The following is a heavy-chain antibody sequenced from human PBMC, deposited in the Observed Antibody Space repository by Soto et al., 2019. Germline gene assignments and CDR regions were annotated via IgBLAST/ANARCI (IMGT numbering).Heavy chain of an antibody. D-gene: IGHD6-13*01. J-gene: IGHJ4*02. CDR3: ERGRWYSSTWYGDY. CDR1: GYTFTSYG. CDR2: ISAYNGNT. Sequence: ASVKVSCKASGYTFTSYGISWVRQAPGQGLEWMGWISAYNGNTNYAQKLQGSVTMTTATSPTTAYMELRSLRSHDTAVYFCERGRWYSSTWYGDYWGQGTLVTVSS. V-gene: IGHV1-18*01.